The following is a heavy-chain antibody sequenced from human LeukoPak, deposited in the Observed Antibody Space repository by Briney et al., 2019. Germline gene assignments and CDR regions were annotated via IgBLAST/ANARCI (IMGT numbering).Heavy chain of an antibody. CDR1: GYTFISCT. Sequence: ASVKVSCKASGYTFISCTLHWVRQAPGQRLEWMGWINAGNGNTKYSQKFQGRVTFTRDTSASTAYMELSSLRSEDTAMYYCAAVVSGGISAFDIWGQGTMVTVSS. CDR2: INAGNGNT. V-gene: IGHV1-3*01. CDR3: AAVVSGGISAFDI. D-gene: IGHD4-23*01. J-gene: IGHJ3*02.